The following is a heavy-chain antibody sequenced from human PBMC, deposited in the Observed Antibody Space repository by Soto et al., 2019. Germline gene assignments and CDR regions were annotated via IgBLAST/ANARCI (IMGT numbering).Heavy chain of an antibody. D-gene: IGHD5-18*01. CDR3: ARDPGWIQLSGDAFDI. CDR1: GFTFSSYA. Sequence: QVQLVESGGGVVQPGRSLRLSCAASGFTFSSYAMHWVRQAPGKGLVWVAVISYDGSNKYYADSVKGRFTISRDNSKNTLYLQMNSLRAEDTAVYYCARDPGWIQLSGDAFDIWGQGTMVTVSS. J-gene: IGHJ3*02. V-gene: IGHV3-30-3*01. CDR2: ISYDGSNK.